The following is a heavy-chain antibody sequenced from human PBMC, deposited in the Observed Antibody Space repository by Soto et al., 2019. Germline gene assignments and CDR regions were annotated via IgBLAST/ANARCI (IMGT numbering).Heavy chain of an antibody. Sequence: SETLSLTCTVSGGSISSYYWSWIRQPPGKGLEWIGYIYYSGSTNYNPSLKSRVTISVDTSKNQFSLKLSSVTAADTAVYYCARHPRIGNWFDPWGQGTLVTVSS. D-gene: IGHD3-16*02. CDR1: GGSISSYY. V-gene: IGHV4-59*08. J-gene: IGHJ5*02. CDR2: IYYSGST. CDR3: ARHPRIGNWFDP.